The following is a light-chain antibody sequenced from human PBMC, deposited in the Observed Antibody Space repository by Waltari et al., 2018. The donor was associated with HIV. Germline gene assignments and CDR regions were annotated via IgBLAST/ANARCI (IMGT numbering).Light chain of an antibody. Sequence: QSALTQPRSVSGSPGQSFTISCTGTSSDVGGYNYVSWYQQHPGKAPKLMIYDVSKRPSGVPDRFSGSKSGNTASLTISGLQAEDEADYYCCSYAGDYTFVLFGGGTKLTVL. J-gene: IGLJ2*01. CDR3: CSYAGDYTFVL. CDR2: DVS. CDR1: SSDVGGYNY. V-gene: IGLV2-11*01.